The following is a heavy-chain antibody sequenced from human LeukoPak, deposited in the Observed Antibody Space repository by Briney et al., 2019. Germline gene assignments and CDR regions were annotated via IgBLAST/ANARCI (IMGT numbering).Heavy chain of an antibody. Sequence: PGGSLRLSCAASGFTVSSNYMSWVRQAPGKGLEWVAVISYDGSNKYYADSVKGRFTISRDNSKNTLYLQMNSLRAEDTAVYYCARDSEGSSWYSYYHGMDVWGQGTTVTVSS. CDR1: GFTVSSNY. J-gene: IGHJ6*02. D-gene: IGHD6-13*01. CDR2: ISYDGSNK. CDR3: ARDSEGSSWYSYYHGMDV. V-gene: IGHV3-30*03.